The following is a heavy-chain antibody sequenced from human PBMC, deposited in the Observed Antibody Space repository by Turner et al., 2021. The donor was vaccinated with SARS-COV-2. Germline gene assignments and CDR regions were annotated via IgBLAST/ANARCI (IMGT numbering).Heavy chain of an antibody. CDR1: GYTLTELS. V-gene: IGHV1-24*01. Sequence: QVQLVQSGAEVKKPGASVKVSCKVSGYTLTELSMHWVRQAPGKGLEWMGGFDPEDAKTIYAEKFQGRVTMTEDTSTDTAYMELSSLRSEDTAVYYCATGYAYCGGDCSIDYWGQGTLVTVSS. CDR2: FDPEDAKT. J-gene: IGHJ4*02. D-gene: IGHD2-21*02. CDR3: ATGYAYCGGDCSIDY.